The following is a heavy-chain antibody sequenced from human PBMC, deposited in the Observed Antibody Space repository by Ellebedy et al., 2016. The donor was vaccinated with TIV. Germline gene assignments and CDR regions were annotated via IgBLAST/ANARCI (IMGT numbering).Heavy chain of an antibody. V-gene: IGHV4-59*08. CDR3: ARQGPYDFDLDY. J-gene: IGHJ4*02. Sequence: ESLKISCTVSGDSINGYYWSWIRQPPGKGLEYIGHIYYIGTTNYNPSLKSRVTISVDTSKNQVSLKLRSLTAADTAVYFCARQGPYDFDLDYWGQGILVTVSS. CDR1: GDSINGYY. D-gene: IGHD3-3*01. CDR2: IYYIGTT.